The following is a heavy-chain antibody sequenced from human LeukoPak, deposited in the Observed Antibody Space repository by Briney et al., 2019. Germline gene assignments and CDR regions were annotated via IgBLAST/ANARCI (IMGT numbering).Heavy chain of an antibody. J-gene: IGHJ3*02. CDR3: ASQTLRFLGAAFDS. D-gene: IGHD3-3*01. V-gene: IGHV4-59*11. CDR1: GGSISSHY. CDR2: IYYSGST. Sequence: PSETLSLTCTVYGGSISSHYWSWIRQPPGKGLEWIGYIYYSGSTNYNPSLKSRVTISVDTSKNQFSLKLSSVTAADTAVYYCASQTLRFLGAAFDSWGQGTMVTVSS.